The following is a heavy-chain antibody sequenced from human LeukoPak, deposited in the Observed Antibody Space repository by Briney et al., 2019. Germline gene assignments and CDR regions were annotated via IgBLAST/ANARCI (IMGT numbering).Heavy chain of an antibody. V-gene: IGHV5-51*01. D-gene: IGHD3-22*01. CDR2: IYPGDSDT. CDR3: ARVDYYDRSGYFDY. J-gene: IGHJ4*02. Sequence: GESLKISCESSGYSFSNYWLGWVRQMPGKGLEWMGIIYPGDSDTRYSPSFQGQVTISADKSISTAYLQWSSLKASDTAMYYCARVDYYDRSGYFDYWGQGTQVTVSS. CDR1: GYSFSNYW.